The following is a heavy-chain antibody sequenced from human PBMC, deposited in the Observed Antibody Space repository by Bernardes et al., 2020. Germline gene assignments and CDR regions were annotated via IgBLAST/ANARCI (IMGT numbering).Heavy chain of an antibody. CDR1: GFTFSIYD. CDR2: IGPAGDT. V-gene: IGHV3-13*01. D-gene: IGHD2-2*01. J-gene: IGHJ3*02. CDR3: TRYCSSSSCADAFDI. Sequence: GSLRLSCAASGFTFSIYDMHWVRQATGKGLEWVSVIGPAGDTYYPGSVKGRFTISRDNAKNSLYLQMSSLRAEDTALYYCTRYCSSSSCADAFDIWGQGTLVTVSS.